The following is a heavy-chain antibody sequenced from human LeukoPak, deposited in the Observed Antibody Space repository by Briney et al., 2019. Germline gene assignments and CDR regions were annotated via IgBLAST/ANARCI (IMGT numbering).Heavy chain of an antibody. J-gene: IGHJ4*02. V-gene: IGHV4-61*02. CDR1: GGSISSGSYY. Sequence: SETLSLTCTVSGGSISSGSYYWSWIRQPAGEGLEWIGRIYTSGSTNYNPSLKSRVTISVDTSKNQFSLKLSSVTAADTAVCYCARGSPRLAVTIDYWGQGTLVTVSS. D-gene: IGHD6-19*01. CDR3: ARGSPRLAVTIDY. CDR2: IYTSGST.